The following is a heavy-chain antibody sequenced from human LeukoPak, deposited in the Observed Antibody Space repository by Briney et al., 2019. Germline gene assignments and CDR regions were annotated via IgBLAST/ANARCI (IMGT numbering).Heavy chain of an antibody. Sequence: PRTSVKVSCKASGYTFTDYYIHSVRQAPGQGLEWMGRINPNSGGTKYVQNFQGRGTMTRDTSISTAYMELSRMRSDDTAVYYFARDNGLGATVGDYWGQGTLVTVSS. CDR1: GYTFTDYY. CDR3: ARDNGLGATVGDY. V-gene: IGHV1-2*06. CDR2: INPNSGGT. J-gene: IGHJ4*02. D-gene: IGHD1-26*01.